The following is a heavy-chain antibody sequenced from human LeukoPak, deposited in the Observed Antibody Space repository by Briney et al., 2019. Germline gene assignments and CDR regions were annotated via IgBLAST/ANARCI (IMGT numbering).Heavy chain of an antibody. Sequence: ASVKVSCKASGYTFTSYGISWVRQAPGQGLEWMGWISAYNGNTNYAQKLQGRVTMTTDTSTSTAYMELRSLRSDDTAVYYCARGLKKYSSGYDAYDMWGQGTMVTVSS. V-gene: IGHV1-18*01. CDR3: ARGLKKYSSGYDAYDM. D-gene: IGHD6-19*01. J-gene: IGHJ3*02. CDR2: ISAYNGNT. CDR1: GYTFTSYG.